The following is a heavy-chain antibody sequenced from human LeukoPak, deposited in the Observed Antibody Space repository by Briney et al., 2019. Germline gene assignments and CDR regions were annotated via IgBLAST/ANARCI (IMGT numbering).Heavy chain of an antibody. D-gene: IGHD3-9*01. Sequence: PSETLSLTCTVSGGSISSGDYYWSWIRQPPGKGLEWIGYIYYSGSTYYNPSLKSRVTISVDTSKNQFSLKLSSVTAADTAVYYCARVGGDILTGYFDYWGQGTLVTVSS. CDR2: IYYSGST. J-gene: IGHJ4*02. V-gene: IGHV4-30-4*01. CDR1: GGSISSGDYY. CDR3: ARVGGDILTGYFDY.